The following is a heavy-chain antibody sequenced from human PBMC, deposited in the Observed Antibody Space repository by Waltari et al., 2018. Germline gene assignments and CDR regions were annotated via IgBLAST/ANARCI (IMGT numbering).Heavy chain of an antibody. CDR2: ISPYNGNT. Sequence: QVQLVQSGAEVKKPGSSVKVSCQASGYTFTNYGLSWVRQAPGQGLEWMAWISPYNGNTKCAQEFQGRVTLTTDTSTSTVYMELRNLRSDDTALYYCAREGSSGWFFYWGQGTLVTVSS. D-gene: IGHD6-19*01. CDR3: AREGSSGWFFY. V-gene: IGHV1-18*01. J-gene: IGHJ4*02. CDR1: GYTFTNYG.